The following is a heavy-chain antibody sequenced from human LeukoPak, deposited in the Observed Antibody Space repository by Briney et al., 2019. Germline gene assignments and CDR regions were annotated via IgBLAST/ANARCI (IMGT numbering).Heavy chain of an antibody. Sequence: GGSLRLSCAASGFTFSSYGMHWVRQAPGKGLEWVSYISSSSSTIYYADSVKGRFTISRDNAKNSLYLQMNSLRAEDTAVYYCASVARGYCSSTSCYVPPDYWGQGTLVTVSS. CDR2: ISSSSSTI. CDR1: GFTFSSYG. J-gene: IGHJ4*02. CDR3: ASVARGYCSSTSCYVPPDY. D-gene: IGHD2-2*03. V-gene: IGHV3-48*01.